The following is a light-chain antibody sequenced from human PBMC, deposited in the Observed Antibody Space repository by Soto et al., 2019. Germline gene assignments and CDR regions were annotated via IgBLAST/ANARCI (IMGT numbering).Light chain of an antibody. Sequence: QSALTQPPSASGSPGQSVTISCTGTSSDVGGYDYVSWYKQDPVKAPKLMIFEVSKRPLGVPDRFSGSTSVNSASLTISGLQADDEADYYCCLYIGATTYVFGTGTKVTVL. V-gene: IGLV2-8*01. CDR1: SSDVGGYDY. CDR2: EVS. J-gene: IGLJ1*01. CDR3: CLYIGATTYV.